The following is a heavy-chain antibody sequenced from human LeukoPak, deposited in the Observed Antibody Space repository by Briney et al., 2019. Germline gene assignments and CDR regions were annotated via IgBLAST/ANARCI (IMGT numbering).Heavy chain of an antibody. Sequence: ASVKVSCKASGGVFTTYAISWVRQAPGQGLEWMGSIIPFLGTTNYAQKLQGRVTMTTDTSTSTAYMELRSLRSDDTAVYYCAREVRQDYYDSSGTDLSEYWGQGTLVTVSS. CDR1: GGVFTTYA. CDR2: IIPFLGTT. D-gene: IGHD3-22*01. V-gene: IGHV1-18*01. CDR3: AREVRQDYYDSSGTDLSEY. J-gene: IGHJ4*02.